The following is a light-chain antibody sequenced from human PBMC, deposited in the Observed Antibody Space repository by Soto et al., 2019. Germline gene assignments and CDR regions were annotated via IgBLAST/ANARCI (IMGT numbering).Light chain of an antibody. CDR1: ISDVGGYDY. V-gene: IGLV2-14*01. CDR2: EVS. CDR3: TSYTSSSTLV. J-gene: IGLJ3*02. Sequence: QSALTQPASVSGSPGQSITISCTGTISDVGGYDYVSWYQQHPGKAPKLMIYEVSNRPSGVSNRFSGSKSGNTASLTISGLQDEDAADYYGTSYTSSSTLVFGGGTKLTVL.